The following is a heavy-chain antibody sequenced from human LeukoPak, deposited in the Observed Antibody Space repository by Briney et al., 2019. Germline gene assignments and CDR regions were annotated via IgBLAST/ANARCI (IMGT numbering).Heavy chain of an antibody. D-gene: IGHD4-17*01. CDR1: GYTFTSYD. Sequence: ASVKVSCKASGYTFTSYDINWVRQATGQGLEWMGWMNPNSGNTGYAQKFQGRVTITRDTSASTAYMELSSLRSEDTAVYYCARDLTALDYGDYYNWFDPWGQGTLVTVSS. CDR3: ARDLTALDYGDYYNWFDP. V-gene: IGHV1-8*01. J-gene: IGHJ5*02. CDR2: MNPNSGNT.